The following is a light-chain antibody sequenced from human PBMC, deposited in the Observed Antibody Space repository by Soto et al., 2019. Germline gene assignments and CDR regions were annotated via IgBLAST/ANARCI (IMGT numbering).Light chain of an antibody. CDR1: SSDVGGSNF. J-gene: IGLJ2*01. CDR3: SSYRSINTLVV. Sequence: QSALTQPASVSGSPGQSITISCTGTSSDVGGSNFVSWYQQHPGKAPKLMIYDVSNRPSGVSNRFSGSKSGNTASLTISGLPVEDEADYYCSSYRSINTLVVFGGGTKLTVL. CDR2: DVS. V-gene: IGLV2-14*03.